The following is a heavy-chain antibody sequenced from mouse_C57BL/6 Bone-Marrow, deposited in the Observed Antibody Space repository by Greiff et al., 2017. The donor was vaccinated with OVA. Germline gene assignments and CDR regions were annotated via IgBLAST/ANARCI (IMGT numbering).Heavy chain of an antibody. D-gene: IGHD1-1*01. V-gene: IGHV1-66*01. CDR3: ARDFCTVVADY. J-gene: IGHJ2*01. CDR1: GYSFTSYY. Sequence: VQLQQSGPELVKPGASVKISCKASGYSFTSYYIHWVKQRPGQGLEWIGWIYPGSGNTKYNEKFKGKATLTADTSSSTAYKRLSSLTSEDSAVYYCARDFCTVVADYWGQGTTLTVSS. CDR2: IYPGSGNT.